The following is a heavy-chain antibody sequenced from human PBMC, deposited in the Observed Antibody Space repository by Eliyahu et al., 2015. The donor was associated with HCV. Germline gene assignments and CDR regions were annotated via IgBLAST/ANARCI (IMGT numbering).Heavy chain of an antibody. CDR1: GFTFDDYA. V-gene: IGHV3-9*01. D-gene: IGHD5-18*01. J-gene: IGHJ5*02. CDR3: AKAYSYGRNWFDP. CDR2: ISWNSGSI. Sequence: EVQLVXSGGGLVQPGRSLRXSXAASGFTFDDYAMHWVRQAPGKGLEWVSGISWNSGSIGYADSVKGRFTISRDNAKNSLYLQMNSLRAEDTALYYCAKAYSYGRNWFDPWGQGTLVTVSS.